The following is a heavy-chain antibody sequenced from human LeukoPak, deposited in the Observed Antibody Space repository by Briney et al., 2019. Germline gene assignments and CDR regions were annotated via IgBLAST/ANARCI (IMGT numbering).Heavy chain of an antibody. D-gene: IGHD3-22*01. CDR3: AILTDYSDSSGYGWFDP. V-gene: IGHV4-31*03. CDR1: GGSISSGGYY. Sequence: SQTLSLTCTVSGGSISSGGYYWSWIRQHPGKGLEWIGYIYYSGSTYYNPSLKSRVTISVDTSKNQFSLKLSSVTAADTAVYYCAILTDYSDSSGYGWFDPCGQGTLVTVSS. J-gene: IGHJ5*02. CDR2: IYYSGST.